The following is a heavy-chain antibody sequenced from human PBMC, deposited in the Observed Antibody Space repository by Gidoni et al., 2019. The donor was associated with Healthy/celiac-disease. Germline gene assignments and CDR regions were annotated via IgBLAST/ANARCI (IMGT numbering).Heavy chain of an antibody. J-gene: IGHJ6*02. CDR2: ISSSSSYT. Sequence: QVQLVESGGGLVKPGGSLRLSCAASGFTFSDYYMSWIRQAPGKGLEWVSYISSSSSYTNYADSVKGRFTISRDNAKNSLYLQMNSLRAEDTAVYYCARDERIAVAGHPMGEDYYYGMDVWGQGTTVTVSS. V-gene: IGHV3-11*06. CDR3: ARDERIAVAGHPMGEDYYYGMDV. CDR1: GFTFSDYY. D-gene: IGHD6-19*01.